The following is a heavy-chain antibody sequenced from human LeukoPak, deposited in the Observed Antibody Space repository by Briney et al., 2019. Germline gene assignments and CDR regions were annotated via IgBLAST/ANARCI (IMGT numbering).Heavy chain of an antibody. CDR2: IKSDGSST. J-gene: IGHJ1*01. CDR1: GFTFSSYW. CDR3: ARNDYLQD. Sequence: GGSLRLSSAASGFTFSSYWMHWVRQAPGKGLVWVSRIKSDGSSTSYADSVKGRFTISRDNAKNTLYLQMNSLRPEDTAVYYCARNDYLQDWGQGTLVTVPS. V-gene: IGHV3-74*01.